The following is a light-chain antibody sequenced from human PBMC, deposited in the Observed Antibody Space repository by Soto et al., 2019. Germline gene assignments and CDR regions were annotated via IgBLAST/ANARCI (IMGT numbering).Light chain of an antibody. V-gene: IGLV1-51*01. CDR1: SSNIGNNY. J-gene: IGLJ2*01. Sequence: QSVLTQSPSVSAAPGQKVTFSCSGSSSNIGNNYVSWYQQLPGTAPKLLIYDNNKRPSGIPDRLSGSKSGTSGTLDITGLQTGDEADYYCATWDGSLPGEVFGGGTKLTVL. CDR2: DNN. CDR3: ATWDGSLPGEV.